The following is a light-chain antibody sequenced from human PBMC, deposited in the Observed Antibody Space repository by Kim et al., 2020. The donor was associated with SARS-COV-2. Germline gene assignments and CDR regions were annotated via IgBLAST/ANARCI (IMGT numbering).Light chain of an antibody. CDR3: SSYTSSSTFWV. V-gene: IGLV2-14*04. CDR1: SSDIGDYNY. J-gene: IGLJ3*02. Sequence: QSITISCTGTSSDIGDYNYVSWYQQHPDKAPKLMIYDVSQRPSGVSNRFSGSKSGNTASLSISGLQAEDEADYYCSSYTSSSTFWVFGGGTQLTVL. CDR2: DVS.